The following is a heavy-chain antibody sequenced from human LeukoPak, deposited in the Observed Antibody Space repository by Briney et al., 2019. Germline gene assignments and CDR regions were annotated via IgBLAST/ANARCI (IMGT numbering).Heavy chain of an antibody. CDR1: GYTFTGYY. J-gene: IGHJ3*02. CDR3: ARDGPMVRGVTGDAFDI. Sequence: ASVKVSCKASGYTFTGYYMHWVRQAPGQGLEWMGWISAYNGNTNYAQKLQGRVTMTTDTSTSTAYMELRSLRSDDTAVYYCARDGPMVRGVTGDAFDIWGQGTMVTVSS. V-gene: IGHV1-18*04. CDR2: ISAYNGNT. D-gene: IGHD3-10*01.